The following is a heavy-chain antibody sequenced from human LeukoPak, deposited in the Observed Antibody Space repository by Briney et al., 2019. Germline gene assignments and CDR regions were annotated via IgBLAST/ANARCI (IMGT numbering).Heavy chain of an antibody. J-gene: IGHJ4*02. CDR3: AKGLIYCSGGSCSGGYFDY. CDR2: ISYDGSYK. CDR1: GFTFSSYG. D-gene: IGHD2-15*01. V-gene: IGHV3-30*18. Sequence: QAGGSLRLSCAASGFTFSSYGMHWVRQAPGKGLEWVAVISYDGSYKYNADSVKGRFSISRDNSKNTLYLQMNSLRVEDTAVYYCAKGLIYCSGGSCSGGYFDYWGQGTLVTVSS.